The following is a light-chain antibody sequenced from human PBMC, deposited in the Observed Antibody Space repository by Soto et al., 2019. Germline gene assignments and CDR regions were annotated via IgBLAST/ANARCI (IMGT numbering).Light chain of an antibody. V-gene: IGLV2-14*01. J-gene: IGLJ1*01. CDR1: SSDVGGYNY. Sequence: QSVLTQPASVSGSPGQSITISCTGTSSDVGGYNYVSWYQQHPGKAPKLMIYDVSNRPPGVSNRFSGSKSGNTASLTISGLQAEDEADYHCSSYTRSSTLEVFGTGTKLTVL. CDR2: DVS. CDR3: SSYTRSSTLEV.